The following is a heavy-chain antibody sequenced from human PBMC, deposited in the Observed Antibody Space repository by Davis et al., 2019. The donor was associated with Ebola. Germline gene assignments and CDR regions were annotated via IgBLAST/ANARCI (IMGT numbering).Heavy chain of an antibody. D-gene: IGHD3-3*01. V-gene: IGHV3-74*01. CDR2: INSDGSST. CDR1: GFTFSDYY. J-gene: IGHJ6*02. Sequence: HTGGSLRLSCAASGFTFSDYYMSWVRHAPGKGLVWVSRINSDGSSTSYADSVKGRFTISRDNSKNTLYLQMNSLRAEDTAVYYCAKDSGYYDFWSGLMDVWGQGTTVTVSS. CDR3: AKDSGYYDFWSGLMDV.